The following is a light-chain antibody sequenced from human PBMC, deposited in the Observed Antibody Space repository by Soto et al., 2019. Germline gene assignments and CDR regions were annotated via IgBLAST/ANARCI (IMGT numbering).Light chain of an antibody. Sequence: DIQMTQSPSTLSASIGDRVTIACRASQGISNWLAWYQQKPGKAPKLLIFHAPSLESGVPSRFSGSGSGTEFPLTISSLQSDDFATDYCQQYNTYPTFGQGTKVEIK. CDR2: HAP. CDR3: QQYNTYPT. J-gene: IGKJ1*01. V-gene: IGKV1-5*01. CDR1: QGISNW.